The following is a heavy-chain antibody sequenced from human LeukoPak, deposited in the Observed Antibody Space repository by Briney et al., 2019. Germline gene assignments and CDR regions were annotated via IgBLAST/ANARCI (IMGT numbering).Heavy chain of an antibody. Sequence: GGSLRLSCAASGFTFSSHGMSWVRQAPGKGLEWVSTISGSGDYTYYADSVKGRFTISRDNSKNTLYLQMNSLRAEDTAVYYCAKVTYGSGTYGAFDSWGQGTLVAVSS. J-gene: IGHJ4*02. CDR3: AKVTYGSGTYGAFDS. CDR1: GFTFSSHG. D-gene: IGHD3-10*01. CDR2: ISGSGDYT. V-gene: IGHV3-23*01.